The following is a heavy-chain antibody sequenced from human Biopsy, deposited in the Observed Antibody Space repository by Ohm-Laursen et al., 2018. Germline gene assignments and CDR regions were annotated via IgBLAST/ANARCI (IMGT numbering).Heavy chain of an antibody. CDR2: IYYSGTT. CDR3: ARRPYGGTRYWYFDL. V-gene: IGHV4-31*01. Sequence: TLSLTCTVSGGSVSSGGFYWSWIRQHPGQGLEWIGYIYYSGTTYSNPSLKSLVTISVDTSKNQFSLKLNSVTATDTAVYYCARRPYGGTRYWYFDLWGRGTLVTVSS. CDR1: GGSVSSGGFY. D-gene: IGHD4-23*01. J-gene: IGHJ2*01.